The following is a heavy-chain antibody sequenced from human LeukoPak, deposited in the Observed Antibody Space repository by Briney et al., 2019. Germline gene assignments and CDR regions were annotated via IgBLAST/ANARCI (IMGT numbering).Heavy chain of an antibody. CDR3: ARDNSQGDSAWWFDP. D-gene: IGHD1-26*01. Sequence: ASVKVSCKASGYTFTNNYMHWVRQAPGQGLEWMGIINPSGDNTWYAQKFQGRVTMTRDMATSTDYMEVSSLKSEDTAVYYCARDNSQGDSAWWFDPWGQGTLVTVSS. CDR2: INPSGDNT. CDR1: GYTFTNNY. J-gene: IGHJ5*02. V-gene: IGHV1-46*01.